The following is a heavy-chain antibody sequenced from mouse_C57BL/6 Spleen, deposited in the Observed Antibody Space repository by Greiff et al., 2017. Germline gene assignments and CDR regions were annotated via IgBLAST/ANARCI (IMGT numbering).Heavy chain of an antibody. CDR1: GYAFSSSW. CDR3: ARNYYGSSYYLDY. V-gene: IGHV1-82*01. D-gene: IGHD1-1*01. J-gene: IGHJ2*01. Sequence: QVQLKQSGPELVKPGASVKISCKASGYAFSSSWMNWVKQRPGKGLEWIGRIYPGDGDTNYNGKFKGKATLTADKSSSTAYMQLSSLTSEDSAVYFCARNYYGSSYYLDYWGQGTTRTVSS. CDR2: IYPGDGDT.